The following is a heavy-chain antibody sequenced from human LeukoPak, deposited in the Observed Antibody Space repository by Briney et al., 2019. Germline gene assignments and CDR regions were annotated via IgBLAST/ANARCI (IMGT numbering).Heavy chain of an antibody. CDR3: ARRRDGYNYVGTDY. Sequence: GESLKISCKGSGSNFTNYWIGWVRQMPGKGLEWMGIIYPGDSDTTYSPSFQGQVTISADKSISTAYLQWSSLKASDTAMYYRARRRDGYNYVGTDYWGQGTLVTVSS. J-gene: IGHJ4*02. V-gene: IGHV5-51*01. D-gene: IGHD5-24*01. CDR2: IYPGDSDT. CDR1: GSNFTNYW.